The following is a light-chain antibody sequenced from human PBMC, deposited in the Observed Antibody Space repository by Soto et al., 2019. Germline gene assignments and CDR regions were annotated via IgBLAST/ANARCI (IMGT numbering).Light chain of an antibody. CDR3: QQYNKWPLT. Sequence: EIVMTQSPATLSVSPGERATLSCWASQSIAGNLAWYQQKPGQAPRLLIYGAFTRATGIPATFSGSGSGTEFTLTISSLQSEDFAVYYCQQYNKWPLTFGGGTKVEIK. J-gene: IGKJ4*01. CDR2: GAF. CDR1: QSIAGN. V-gene: IGKV3-15*01.